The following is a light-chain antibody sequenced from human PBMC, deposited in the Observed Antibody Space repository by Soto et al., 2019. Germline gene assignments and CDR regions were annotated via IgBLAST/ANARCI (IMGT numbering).Light chain of an antibody. J-gene: IGKJ5*01. CDR3: QQYNNWPPFT. V-gene: IGKV3-15*01. CDR1: QSVSTN. CDR2: GAS. Sequence: EIVMTQSPATLSLSPGERAILSCRASQSVSTNLGWYQQKPGQAPRLLIFGASTRATGIPARFSGSGSGTEFTLTISSLQSEDSAVYYCQQYNNWPPFTFGQGTRLEIK.